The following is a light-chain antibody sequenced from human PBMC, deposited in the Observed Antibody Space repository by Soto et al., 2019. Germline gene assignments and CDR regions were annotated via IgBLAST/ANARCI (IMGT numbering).Light chain of an antibody. CDR1: SSDVGGYNY. CDR2: EVS. V-gene: IGLV2-8*01. Sequence: QSVLTQPPSASGSRGQSVTISCTGTSSDVGGYNYVSWYQQHPGKAPKLMIYEVSKRPSGVPDRFSGSKSGNTASLTVSGLQPEDEADYYCSSYAGSNNLGVFGGGTKFTVL. J-gene: IGLJ3*02. CDR3: SSYAGSNNLGV.